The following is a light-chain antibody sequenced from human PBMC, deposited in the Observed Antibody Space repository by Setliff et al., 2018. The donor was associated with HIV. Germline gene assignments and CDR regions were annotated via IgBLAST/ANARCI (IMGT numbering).Light chain of an antibody. Sequence: QSVLTQPASVSGSPGQSIIISRTGTSNDVGDNNYVSWYQQHPGKAPKFIIYEVSIRPSGVSTRFSGSKSGNTASLTISGLQAEDEADYYCISYTVNNSPLYVLGSGTKVTVL. CDR1: SNDVGDNNY. CDR3: ISYTVNNSPLYV. CDR2: EVS. J-gene: IGLJ1*01. V-gene: IGLV2-14*01.